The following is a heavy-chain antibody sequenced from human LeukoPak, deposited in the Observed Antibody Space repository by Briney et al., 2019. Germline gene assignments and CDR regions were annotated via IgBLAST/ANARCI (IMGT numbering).Heavy chain of an antibody. CDR1: GGSISSGGYY. Sequence: SQTLSLTCPVSGGSISSGGYYWSWIRQHPGKGLEWIGYIYYSGSTYYNPSLKSRVTISVDTSKNQFSLKLSSVTAADTAVYYCAREIWSGYYTKYYYYGMDVWGQGTTVTVSS. CDR2: IYYSGST. V-gene: IGHV4-31*03. J-gene: IGHJ6*02. D-gene: IGHD3-3*01. CDR3: AREIWSGYYTKYYYYGMDV.